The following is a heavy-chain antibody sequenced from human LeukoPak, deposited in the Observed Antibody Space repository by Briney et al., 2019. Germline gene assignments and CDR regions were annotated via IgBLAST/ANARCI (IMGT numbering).Heavy chain of an antibody. CDR3: AKGRGMDV. Sequence: GGSLRLSGAASGFSFSNYWMSWVRQAPGKGLEWVANIKQDGSEKYYVDSVKGRFTISRDNAKNSLDLQMNSLRAEDRAVYYCAKGRGMDVWGQGTTVTVSS. CDR2: IKQDGSEK. V-gene: IGHV3-7*01. J-gene: IGHJ6*02. CDR1: GFSFSNYW.